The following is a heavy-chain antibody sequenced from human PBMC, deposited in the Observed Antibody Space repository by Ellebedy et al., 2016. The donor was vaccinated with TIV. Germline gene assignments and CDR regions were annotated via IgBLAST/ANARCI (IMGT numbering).Heavy chain of an antibody. CDR2: IYPGDSDT. CDR3: ARHGFYYSLGSYFRIDY. CDR1: GYSFTNYW. V-gene: IGHV5-51*01. J-gene: IGHJ4*02. Sequence: GESLKISCQASGYSFTNYWIGWVRQMPGKGLEWMGIIYPGDSDTRYSPSFQGQVTISADKSLNTAYLQWSSLKASDTAIYYCARHGFYYSLGSYFRIDYWGQGILVTVAS. D-gene: IGHD3-10*01.